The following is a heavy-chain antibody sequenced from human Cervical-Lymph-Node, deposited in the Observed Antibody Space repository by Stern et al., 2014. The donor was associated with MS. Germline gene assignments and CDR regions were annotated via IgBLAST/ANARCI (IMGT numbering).Heavy chain of an antibody. CDR2: ISGSGNTK. CDR1: GFTFSDFY. Sequence: QVQLVQSGGGLVKPGESLRLSCEASGFTFSDFYMVWVRQAPGQGLEWISYISGSGNTKYYADSVKGRLTISRDNAKKSLYLQMNSLRAEDTAIYFCARDGSFPEPYYDFWDGKGHFDLWGRGTLVTVSS. V-gene: IGHV3-11*01. J-gene: IGHJ2*01. D-gene: IGHD3-3*01. CDR3: ARDGSFPEPYYDFWDGKGHFDL.